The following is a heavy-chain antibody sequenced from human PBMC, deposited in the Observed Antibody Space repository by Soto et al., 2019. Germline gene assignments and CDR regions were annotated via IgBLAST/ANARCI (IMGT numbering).Heavy chain of an antibody. J-gene: IGHJ4*02. CDR3: AKDRYYYDSSGYPDPQFDY. D-gene: IGHD3-22*01. CDR1: GFTFSSYA. CDR2: ISGSGGST. V-gene: IGHV3-23*01. Sequence: GGSLRLSCAASGFTFSSYAMSWVRQAPGKGLEWVSAISGSGGSTYYADSVKGRFTISRDNSKNTLYLQMNSLRAEDTAVYYCAKDRYYYDSSGYPDPQFDYWGQGTLVTVSS.